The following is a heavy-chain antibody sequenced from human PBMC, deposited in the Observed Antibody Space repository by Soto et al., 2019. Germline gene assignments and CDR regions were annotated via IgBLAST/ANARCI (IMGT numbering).Heavy chain of an antibody. J-gene: IGHJ4*02. Sequence: QVQLQESGPGLVKPSGTLSLTCGVSGDSFSSSNWWTWIRQPPGKGLEWIGDILHTDHTDYSPSLRSRITISIDTSKKEFSINLTSVTATDTAVYYCARSPRRVEGKWYFAYWGPGALVTVSS. CDR1: GDSFSSSNW. D-gene: IGHD2-15*01. V-gene: IGHV4-4*02. CDR3: ARSPRRVEGKWYFAY. CDR2: ILHTDHT.